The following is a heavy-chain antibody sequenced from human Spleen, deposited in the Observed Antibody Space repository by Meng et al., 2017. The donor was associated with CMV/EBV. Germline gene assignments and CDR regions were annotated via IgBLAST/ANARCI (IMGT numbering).Heavy chain of an antibody. J-gene: IGHJ3*02. CDR3: ARGPRRYTIFGVVINPKSSDAFDI. D-gene: IGHD3-3*01. V-gene: IGHV3-11*01. Sequence: GGSLRLSCAASGFTFSDYYMSWIRQAPGKGLEWVSYISSSGSTIYYADSVKGRFTISRDNAKNSLYLQMNSLRAEDTAVYYCARGPRRYTIFGVVINPKSSDAFDIWGQGTMVTVSS. CDR1: GFTFSDYY. CDR2: ISSSGSTI.